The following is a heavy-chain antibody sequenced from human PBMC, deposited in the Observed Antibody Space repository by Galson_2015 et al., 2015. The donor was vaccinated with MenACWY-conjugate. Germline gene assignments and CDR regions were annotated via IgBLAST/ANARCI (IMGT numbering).Heavy chain of an antibody. D-gene: IGHD4-17*01. CDR1: GGSISNSGYY. CDR3: ARSPPTTVTRDYFDY. J-gene: IGHJ4*02. V-gene: IGHV4-39*01. Sequence: LRLSCTVSGGSISNSGYYWGWIRQPPGKGLEWIGDIYYSGSTHYNPSLKSRVTISVDTSKNQFSLKLSSVTAADTAVYYCARSPPTTVTRDYFDYWGQGTLVTVSS. CDR2: IYYSGST.